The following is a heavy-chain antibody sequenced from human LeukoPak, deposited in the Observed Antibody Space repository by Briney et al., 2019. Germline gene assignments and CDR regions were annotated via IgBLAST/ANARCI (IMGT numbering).Heavy chain of an antibody. Sequence: GGSLRLSCAASGFTFSSYWMHWVRQAPGKGLVWVSCINSDGSSTTYADSVRGRFTISRDNAKNTLYLQMNSLRAEDTAVYYCARATGYQLLAGYFYYMDVWGKGTTVTVSS. CDR2: INSDGSST. CDR1: GFTFSSYW. CDR3: ARATGYQLLAGYFYYMDV. D-gene: IGHD2-2*01. V-gene: IGHV3-74*01. J-gene: IGHJ6*03.